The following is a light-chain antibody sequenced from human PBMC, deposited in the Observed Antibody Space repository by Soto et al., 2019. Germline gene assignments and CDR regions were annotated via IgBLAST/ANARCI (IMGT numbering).Light chain of an antibody. J-gene: IGKJ4*01. Sequence: EIVMTQSPATLSVSPGERVTLSCRASQSININLAWYQQRPGQAPRVLIYGASSRASGIPDRFSGSGSGIDFTLTISRLEHEDFAFYYCQQDHNWTTLTLGGGTRGEIK. CDR2: GAS. CDR1: QSININ. CDR3: QQDHNWTTLT. V-gene: IGKV3D-15*01.